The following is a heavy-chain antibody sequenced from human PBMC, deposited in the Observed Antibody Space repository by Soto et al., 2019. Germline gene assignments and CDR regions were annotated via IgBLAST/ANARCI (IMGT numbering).Heavy chain of an antibody. CDR1: GFPFSSYV. CDR3: ATWHEREHAFDV. J-gene: IGHJ3*01. CDR2: ISGGGSNT. V-gene: IGHV3-23*01. Sequence: EVQLLESGGGLVQRGGSLRLSCAASGFPFSSYVMSWVRQAPGKGLEWVSGISGGGSNTFYADYVKGRFTISRDNSKNTLLLQMNSLGAEDTAVYYCATWHEREHAFDVWGQGTTVTISS. D-gene: IGHD1-1*01.